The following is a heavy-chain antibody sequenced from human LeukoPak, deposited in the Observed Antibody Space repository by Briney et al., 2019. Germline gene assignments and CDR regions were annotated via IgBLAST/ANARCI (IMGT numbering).Heavy chain of an antibody. Sequence: KVSCKVSGYTLTELSMHWVRQAPGKGLEWMGIIYPGDSDTRYSPSFQGQVTISADKSISTAYLQWSSLKAADTAIYYCARRRDWYDSSASGLDYWGQGTLVTVSS. CDR3: ARRRDWYDSSASGLDY. J-gene: IGHJ4*02. CDR1: GYTLTELS. CDR2: IYPGDSDT. D-gene: IGHD3-22*01. V-gene: IGHV5-51*01.